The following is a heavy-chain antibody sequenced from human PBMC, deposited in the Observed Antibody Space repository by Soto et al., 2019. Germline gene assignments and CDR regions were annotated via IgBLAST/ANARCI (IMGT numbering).Heavy chain of an antibody. V-gene: IGHV3-23*01. CDR3: EKDTFDTARAKTDY. J-gene: IGHJ4*02. CDR1: GFTFSSYA. CDR2: IDNSGGIT. D-gene: IGHD5-18*01. Sequence: GGSLRLSCAASGFTFSSYAMTWVRQAPGKGLEWVSTIDNSGGITYYADSVKGRFTISRDNSKNTLYLQMNSLRAEDTAVYYCEKDTFDTARAKTDYWAQETLVTVS.